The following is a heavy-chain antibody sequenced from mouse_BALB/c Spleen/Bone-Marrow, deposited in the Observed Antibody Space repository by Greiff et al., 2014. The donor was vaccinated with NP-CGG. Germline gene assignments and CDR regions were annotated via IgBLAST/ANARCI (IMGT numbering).Heavy chain of an antibody. CDR1: GFTFSSFG. V-gene: IGHV5-17*02. CDR3: TRSGTLGSMDY. Sequence: DVKLVESGGGLVQPGGSRKLSCAASGFTFSSFGMHWVRQAPEKGLEWVAYTSSGSSTIYYADTMKGRFTISRDNPKNTLFLQMASLRSEDTAMYYCTRSGTLGSMDYWGQGTSVTVSS. D-gene: IGHD3-3*01. CDR2: TSSGSSTI. J-gene: IGHJ4*01.